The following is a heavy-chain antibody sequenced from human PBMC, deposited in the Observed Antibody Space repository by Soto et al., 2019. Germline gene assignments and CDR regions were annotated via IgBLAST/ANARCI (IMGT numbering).Heavy chain of an antibody. CDR1: DYTFTSYG. Sequence: QVQLVQSGAEVKKPGASVKVSCKSSDYTFTSYGISWVRQAPGQGLEWMGWISAYNGNTNYAQKLQGRVTMTTDTSTSKAYMEMRSLRSDDTAVYYCARDKGDGSGSYYGYWGQGTLVTVSS. J-gene: IGHJ4*02. CDR3: ARDKGDGSGSYYGY. CDR2: ISAYNGNT. D-gene: IGHD3-10*01. V-gene: IGHV1-18*01.